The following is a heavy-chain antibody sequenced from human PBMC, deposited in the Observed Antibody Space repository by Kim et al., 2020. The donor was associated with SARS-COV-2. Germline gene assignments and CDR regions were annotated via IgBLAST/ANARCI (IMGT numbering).Heavy chain of an antibody. J-gene: IGHJ3*02. Sequence: KGRFTISRDNSKNTLYLQMSSLRAEDTAVYYCVKDYYDSSGYYYVGAFDIWGQGTMVTVSS. D-gene: IGHD3-22*01. V-gene: IGHV3-64D*06. CDR3: VKDYYDSSGYYYVGAFDI.